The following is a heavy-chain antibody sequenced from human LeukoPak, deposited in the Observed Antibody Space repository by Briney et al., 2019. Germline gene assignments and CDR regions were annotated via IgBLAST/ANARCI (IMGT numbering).Heavy chain of an antibody. Sequence: ASVKVSCKASGYSVTGYFMHWVRQAPGQGLEWMGWINPNSGDTNYAQKFQGRVTMTRDTSISTAYMELTRLRSDDTAVYYCAAERGDAGDYWGQGTLVTVSS. V-gene: IGHV1-2*02. CDR2: INPNSGDT. J-gene: IGHJ4*02. CDR3: AAERGDAGDY. D-gene: IGHD5-24*01. CDR1: GYSVTGYF.